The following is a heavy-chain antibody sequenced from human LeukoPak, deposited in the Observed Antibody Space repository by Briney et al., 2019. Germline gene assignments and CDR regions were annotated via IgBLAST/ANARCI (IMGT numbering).Heavy chain of an antibody. CDR2: ISTSGRT. V-gene: IGHV4-4*07. CDR1: GDSINGFY. CDR3: ARGLPSYGDYVDYYFYMDV. J-gene: IGHJ6*03. D-gene: IGHD4-17*01. Sequence: SETLSLTCTVSGDSINGFYWSWIRQPAGKGLQWIGRISTSGRTNYKHSPKSRVTMSVDRSTNEFSLTVRSVTAADTALYYCARGLPSYGDYVDYYFYMDVWGKGTTVTVSS.